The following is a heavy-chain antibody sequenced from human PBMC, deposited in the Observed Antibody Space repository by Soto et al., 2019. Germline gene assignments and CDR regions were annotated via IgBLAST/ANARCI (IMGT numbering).Heavy chain of an antibody. Sequence: QPLSLTCAISGDSVSSNSAACNLIRQSPSRGLEWLGRTYYRSKWYNDYAVSVKSRITINPDTSKNQFSLQLNSVTPEDTAVYYCAREIDYLGWFDPWGQGTLVTVSS. J-gene: IGHJ5*02. CDR3: AREIDYLGWFDP. CDR1: GDSVSSNSAA. D-gene: IGHD4-17*01. CDR2: TYYRSKWYN. V-gene: IGHV6-1*01.